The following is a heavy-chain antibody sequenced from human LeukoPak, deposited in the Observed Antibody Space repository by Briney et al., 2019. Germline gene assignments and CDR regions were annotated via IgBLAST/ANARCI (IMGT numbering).Heavy chain of an antibody. CDR3: ARGGGTDLRFLEWLLSNDAFDI. V-gene: IGHV5-51*06. Sequence: GESLKISCKGSGYSFTSYLIGWVRPIPGKGLEGMGIIYPCHSDTRYSPSFQGQVTISADKSISTAYLQWSSLKASDTAMYYCARGGGTDLRFLEWLLSNDAFDIWGQGTMVIVSS. D-gene: IGHD3-3*01. CDR2: IYPCHSDT. J-gene: IGHJ3*02. CDR1: GYSFTSYL.